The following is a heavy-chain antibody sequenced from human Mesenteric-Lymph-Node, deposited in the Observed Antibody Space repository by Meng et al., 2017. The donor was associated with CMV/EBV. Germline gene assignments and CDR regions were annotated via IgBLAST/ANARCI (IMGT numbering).Heavy chain of an antibody. CDR3: ARLGPPTVPTFYYYTMDV. J-gene: IGHJ6*02. CDR1: TYSFTTYW. D-gene: IGHD4-11*01. Sequence: KVSCKGSTYSFTTYWIAWVRQMPGKGLEWMGIFYPGDSDTRYSPSFQGQVSISADKSINTAYLQWSSLKASDTAMYYCARLGPPTVPTFYYYTMDVWGQGTTVTVSS. V-gene: IGHV5-51*01. CDR2: FYPGDSDT.